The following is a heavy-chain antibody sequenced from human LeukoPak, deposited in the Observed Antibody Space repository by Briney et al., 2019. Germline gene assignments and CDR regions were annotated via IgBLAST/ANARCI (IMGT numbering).Heavy chain of an antibody. V-gene: IGHV1-69*06. CDR3: ARRLGGGGSFNPGVWFDP. CDR2: IIPIFGTA. D-gene: IGHD2-15*01. Sequence: SVKVSCKASGGTFSSYAISWVRQAPGQGLEWMGGIIPIFGTANYAQKFQGRVTITADKSTSTAYLQWSSLKASDTAMYYCARRLGGGGSFNPGVWFDPWGQGTLVTVSS. J-gene: IGHJ5*02. CDR1: GGTFSSYA.